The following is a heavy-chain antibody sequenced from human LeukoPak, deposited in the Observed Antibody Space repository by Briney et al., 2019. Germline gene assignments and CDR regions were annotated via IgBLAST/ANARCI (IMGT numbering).Heavy chain of an antibody. Sequence: PSETLSLTCTVSGGSISSSSYYWVWVRQPPGKGLEWIGSVYYSGSTYYKSSLKSRVTISGDTSKNQFSLKLSSVTAADTAVYYCARLRFSGGNPFDYWGQGTLVTVSS. CDR2: VYYSGST. CDR3: ARLRFSGGNPFDY. V-gene: IGHV4-39*01. CDR1: GGSISSSSYY. J-gene: IGHJ4*02. D-gene: IGHD3-16*01.